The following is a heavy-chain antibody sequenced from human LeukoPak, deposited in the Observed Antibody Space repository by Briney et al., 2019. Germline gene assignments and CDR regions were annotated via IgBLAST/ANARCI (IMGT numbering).Heavy chain of an antibody. J-gene: IGHJ4*02. D-gene: IGHD2-2*01. CDR2: ISSSSSSI. Sequence: GGSLRLSCAASGFTFSSYSMNWVRQAPGKGPEWVSSISSSSSSIYYAESVKGRFTISRDNAKNSLYLQMNSLRAEDTAVYYCARVIVVVPAAQFFDYWGQGTLVTVSS. CDR3: ARVIVVVPAAQFFDY. V-gene: IGHV3-21*01. CDR1: GFTFSSYS.